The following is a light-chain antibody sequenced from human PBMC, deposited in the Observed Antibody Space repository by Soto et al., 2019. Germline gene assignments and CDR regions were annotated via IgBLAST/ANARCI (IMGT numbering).Light chain of an antibody. V-gene: IGKV3-15*01. J-gene: IGKJ4*01. CDR2: GAS. Sequence: EIVMTQSPATLPVSPRERTTLSCRASQSVFSNLAWYQQKPGQNPRLLIYGASTRATGIPARFSGSGSGTECALTICSLQSEDFAVYYCQQYNEWPITFGGGTKVEIK. CDR1: QSVFSN. CDR3: QQYNEWPIT.